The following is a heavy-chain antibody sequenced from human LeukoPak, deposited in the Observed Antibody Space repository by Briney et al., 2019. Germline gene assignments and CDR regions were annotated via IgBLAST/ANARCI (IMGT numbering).Heavy chain of an antibody. D-gene: IGHD3-10*01. CDR3: AKAGGYGSGSYLTWFDP. CDR2: ISGSGGGT. CDR1: GFTSSSYG. Sequence: GGSMRLSCAASGFTSSSYGMSWVRQAPGKGLEWVSGISGSGGGTNYADSVKGRFTISRDNSKNTLYLQMSSLRAEDTAVYYCAKAGGYGSGSYLTWFDPWGQGTLVTVSS. V-gene: IGHV3-23*01. J-gene: IGHJ5*02.